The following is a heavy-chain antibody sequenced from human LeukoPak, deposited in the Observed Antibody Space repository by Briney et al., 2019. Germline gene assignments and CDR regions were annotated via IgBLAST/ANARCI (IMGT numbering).Heavy chain of an antibody. V-gene: IGHV3-23*01. Sequence: SGGSLRLSCAASGFTLSIYDMSWVRQAPGKGLKCVSATDRGVGSTNTYYADSAKGRFTISRDNSMNTIYLQMNNLRAEDTAVYYCAKTSGATPYYYYMDVWGKGDTVTVSS. CDR1: GFTLSIYD. D-gene: IGHD3-10*01. J-gene: IGHJ6*03. CDR3: AKTSGATPYYYYMDV. CDR2: TDRGVGSTNT.